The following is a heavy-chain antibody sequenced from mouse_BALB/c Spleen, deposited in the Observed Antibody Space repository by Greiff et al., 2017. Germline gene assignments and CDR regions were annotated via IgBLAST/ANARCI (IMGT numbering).Heavy chain of an antibody. V-gene: IGHV5-6*01. CDR1: GFTFSSYG. CDR3: ARQRRGYYAMDY. J-gene: IGHJ4*01. CDR2: ISSGGSYT. Sequence: EVKVVESGGDLVKPGGSLKLSCAASGFTFSSYGMSWVRQTPDKRLEWVATISSGGSYTYYPDSVKGRFTISRDNAKNTLYLQMSSLKSEDTAMYYCARQRRGYYAMDYWGQGTSVTVSS.